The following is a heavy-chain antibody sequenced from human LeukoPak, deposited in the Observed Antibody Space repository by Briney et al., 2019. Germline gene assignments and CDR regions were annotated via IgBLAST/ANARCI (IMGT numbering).Heavy chain of an antibody. J-gene: IGHJ4*02. Sequence: PSETLSLTCTVSGGSISSSSYYWGWIRQPPGKGLEWIGSIYYSGSTYYNPSLKSRVTISVDTSKNQFSLKLSSVTAADTAVYYCARHKEGPSGRGDYWGQGTLVTVPS. D-gene: IGHD1-26*01. CDR1: GGSISSSSYY. V-gene: IGHV4-39*01. CDR2: IYYSGST. CDR3: ARHKEGPSGRGDY.